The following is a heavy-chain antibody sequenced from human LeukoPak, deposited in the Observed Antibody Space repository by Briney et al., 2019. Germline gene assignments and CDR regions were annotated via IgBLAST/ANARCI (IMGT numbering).Heavy chain of an antibody. CDR3: ARGIAARVLGAFDI. CDR1: GGTFSSYA. V-gene: IGHV1-69*05. D-gene: IGHD6-6*01. Sequence: ASVKVSCKASGGTFSSYAISWVRQAPGQGLEWMGGIIPIFGTANYAQKFQGRVTITTDESTSTAYMELSSLRSEDTAVYYCARGIAARVLGAFDIWGQGTMVTVSS. CDR2: IIPIFGTA. J-gene: IGHJ3*02.